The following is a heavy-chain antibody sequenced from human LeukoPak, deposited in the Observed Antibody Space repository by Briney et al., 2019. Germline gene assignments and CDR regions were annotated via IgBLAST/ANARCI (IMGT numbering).Heavy chain of an antibody. D-gene: IGHD5-18*01. Sequence: SETLSLTCTVSGGSISSYYWSWIRQPAGKGLEWIGRICTSGSTNYNPSLKSRVTMSVDTSKNQFSLKLSSVTAADTAVYYCAREVDTAMDDAFDIWGQGTMVTVSS. V-gene: IGHV4-4*07. CDR3: AREVDTAMDDAFDI. J-gene: IGHJ3*02. CDR2: ICTSGST. CDR1: GGSISSYY.